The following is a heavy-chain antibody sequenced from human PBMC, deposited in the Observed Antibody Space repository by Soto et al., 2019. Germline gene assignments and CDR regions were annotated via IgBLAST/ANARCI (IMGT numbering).Heavy chain of an antibody. CDR2: IYYSGST. Sequence: SETLSLTCTVSGGSISSYYWGWIRQPPGKGLEWIGSIYYSGSTYYNPSLKSRVTISVDTSKNQFSLKLSSVTAADTAVYYCARDLRKLRYFDYWGQGTLVTVSS. CDR3: ARDLRKLRYFDY. CDR1: GGSISSYY. J-gene: IGHJ4*02. V-gene: IGHV4-39*02. D-gene: IGHD3-9*01.